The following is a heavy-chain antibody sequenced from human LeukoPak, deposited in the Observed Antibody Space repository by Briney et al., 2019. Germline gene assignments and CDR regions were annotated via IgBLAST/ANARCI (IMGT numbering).Heavy chain of an antibody. V-gene: IGHV3-23*01. CDR1: GFTFSSYA. D-gene: IGHD2-15*01. CDR3: LGYCSGNNCYSGGY. J-gene: IGHJ4*02. CDR2: ISGSGGST. Sequence: PGGSPRLSCAASGFTFSSYAMSWVRQAPGKGLEWVSAISGSGGSTYYADSVKGRFTISRDNSKNTQSLQMNSLRAEDTAVYYCLGYCSGNNCYSGGYWGQGTLVTVSS.